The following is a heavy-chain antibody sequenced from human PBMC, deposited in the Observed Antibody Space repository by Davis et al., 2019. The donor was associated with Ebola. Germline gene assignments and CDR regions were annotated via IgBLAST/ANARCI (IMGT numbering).Heavy chain of an antibody. V-gene: IGHV3-23*01. Sequence: PGGSLRLSCAASGFTLSNFAMSWVRQAPGKGLEWVSAISGGGTIYYADSVRGRITISRDTSKNTLYLQVNSLRAEDTAVYYCATCGFCISTSGVDYWGQGTLVSVSS. CDR1: GFTLSNFA. D-gene: IGHD6-19*01. CDR3: ATCGFCISTSGVDY. CDR2: ISGGGTI. J-gene: IGHJ4*02.